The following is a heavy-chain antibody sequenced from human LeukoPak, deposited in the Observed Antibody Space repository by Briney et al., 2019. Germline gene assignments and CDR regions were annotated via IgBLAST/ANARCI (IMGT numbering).Heavy chain of an antibody. V-gene: IGHV4-59*06. CDR2: IYYSGST. CDR1: GGSISSYY. J-gene: IGHJ6*02. CDR3: ARDGLHCSGGSCDLYGMDV. D-gene: IGHD2-15*01. Sequence: SETLSLTCTVSGGSISSYYWSWIRQPPGKGLEWIGYIYYSGSTYYNPSPKSRVTISVDTSKNQFSLKLSSVTAADTAVYYCARDGLHCSGGSCDLYGMDVWGQGTTVTVSS.